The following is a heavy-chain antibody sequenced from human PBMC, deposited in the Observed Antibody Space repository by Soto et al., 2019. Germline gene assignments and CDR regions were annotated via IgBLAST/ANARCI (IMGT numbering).Heavy chain of an antibody. CDR2: ISGSGGST. D-gene: IGHD6-13*01. CDR3: AKDEGSSSWLDYFDY. CDR1: GFTFSSYA. J-gene: IGHJ4*02. Sequence: GGSLRLSCAASGFTFSSYAMSWVRQAPGKGLEWVSAISGSGGSTYYADSVKGRFTISRDNSKNTLYLQMNSLRAEDTAVYYCAKDEGSSSWLDYFDYWGQGTLVTVSS. V-gene: IGHV3-23*01.